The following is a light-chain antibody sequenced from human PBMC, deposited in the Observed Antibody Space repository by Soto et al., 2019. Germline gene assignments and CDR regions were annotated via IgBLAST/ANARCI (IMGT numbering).Light chain of an antibody. CDR3: QQYGDSPT. V-gene: IGKV3-20*01. CDR2: DVS. J-gene: IGKJ4*01. CDR1: QSVTTRY. Sequence: IVLTQSPGTLSLSPGERATLYCRASQSVTTRYLAWFQHKLGQAPRLLIYDVSTRASGIPDRFSGSGSGTDLTLTIRRLEPEDFAVYYCQQYGDSPTFGGGTKVDIK.